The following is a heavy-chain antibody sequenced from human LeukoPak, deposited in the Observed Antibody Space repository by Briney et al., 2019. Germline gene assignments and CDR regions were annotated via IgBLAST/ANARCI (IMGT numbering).Heavy chain of an antibody. CDR2: IGGSNDHT. D-gene: IGHD2-2*01. Sequence: SGGSLRLSCAASGFSFTTYSMNWLRQAPGKGLEWVSSIGGSNDHTYYADSVRGRFTISRDDAKNSLSLQMNSLRAEDTAVYYCARGGGCSSTTCYWADFWGQGTLVTVSS. CDR1: GFSFTTYS. V-gene: IGHV3-21*01. J-gene: IGHJ4*01. CDR3: ARGGGCSSTTCYWADF.